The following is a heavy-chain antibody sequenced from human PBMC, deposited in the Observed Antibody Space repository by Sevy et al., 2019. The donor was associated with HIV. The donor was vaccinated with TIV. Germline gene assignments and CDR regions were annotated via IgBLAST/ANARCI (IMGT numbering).Heavy chain of an antibody. V-gene: IGHV1-3*04. CDR1: GYTFNTFT. D-gene: IGHD3-16*01. Sequence: ASVKVSCKASGYTFNTFTIHWLRQAPGQSLVWMGWLNTGNGNTKSAQHFRGRVTITRDTSARTAYLELTGLTSEDTAVYFCARDPYARRGFDYWGQGTLVTVSS. CDR3: ARDPYARRGFDY. J-gene: IGHJ4*02. CDR2: LNTGNGNT.